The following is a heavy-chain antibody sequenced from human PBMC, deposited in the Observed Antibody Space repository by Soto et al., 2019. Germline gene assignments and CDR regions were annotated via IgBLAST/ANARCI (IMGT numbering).Heavy chain of an antibody. CDR3: AKAATGTTGLFDP. D-gene: IGHD1-1*01. CDR2: ISWNSGSI. V-gene: IGHV3-9*01. Sequence: PGGSLRLSCAASGFTFDGYAMHWVRQAPGKGLEWVSGISWNSGSIGYADSVKGRFTISRDNAKNSLYLQMNSLRAEDTALYYCAKAATGTTGLFDPCSQGTLVTVSS. CDR1: GFTFDGYA. J-gene: IGHJ5*02.